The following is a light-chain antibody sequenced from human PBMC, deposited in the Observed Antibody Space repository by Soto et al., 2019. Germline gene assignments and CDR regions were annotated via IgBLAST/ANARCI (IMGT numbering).Light chain of an antibody. CDR1: SSDVGGFEY. CDR2: EGS. V-gene: IGLV2-23*01. CDR3: CSYAGSSTYV. J-gene: IGLJ1*01. Sequence: QSVLSQPASVSGSPGQSITISCTGTSSDVGGFEYVSWYQQLPGKAPKFILYEGSKRPSGVSNRFSGSKSGNTASLTISGLQAEDEADYYCCSYAGSSTYVFGTGTKVTV.